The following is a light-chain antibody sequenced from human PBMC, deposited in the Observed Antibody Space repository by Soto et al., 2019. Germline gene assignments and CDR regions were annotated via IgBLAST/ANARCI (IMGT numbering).Light chain of an antibody. Sequence: EIVMTQSPATLSLSPGERAALSCRASQSINIELAWYQQKPGQPPRLLIYGASTRATGVPARFTGRESGSEFTLTISGLQSEDFAVYYCQKGHNLPLTFGQGTRLEI. CDR1: QSINIE. CDR3: QKGHNLPLT. J-gene: IGKJ2*01. V-gene: IGKV3-15*01. CDR2: GAS.